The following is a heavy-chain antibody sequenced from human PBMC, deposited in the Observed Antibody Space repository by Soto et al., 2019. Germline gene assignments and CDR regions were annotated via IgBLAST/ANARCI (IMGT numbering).Heavy chain of an antibody. V-gene: IGHV3-30*18. J-gene: IGHJ4*02. CDR2: ISYDGSNK. CDR1: GFTFSSYG. CDR3: AKDPRPYSSGWYWPD. Sequence: QVQLVESGGGVVQPGRSLRLSCAASGFTFSSYGMHWVRQAPGKGLEWVAVISYDGSNKYYADSVKGRFTISRDNSKNTRYLQMNSLRVEDTAVYYWAKDPRPYSSGWYWPDWGQGTLVTVSS. D-gene: IGHD6-19*01.